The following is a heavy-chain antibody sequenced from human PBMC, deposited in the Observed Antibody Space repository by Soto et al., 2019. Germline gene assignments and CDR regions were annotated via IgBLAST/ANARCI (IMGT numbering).Heavy chain of an antibody. CDR2: ISQSGNT. J-gene: IGHJ4*02. D-gene: IGHD6-6*01. Sequence: PSETLSLTCSVYSGYLRGYDWSWIRQNPGKGLEWIGEISQSGNTNYSPSLKSRVSISIDTSKKQFSLNLASVSAADTAVYYCARAPKVSGSSQTRPDFWGQGTLVTVSS. CDR1: SGYLRGYD. CDR3: ARAPKVSGSSQTRPDF. V-gene: IGHV4-34*01.